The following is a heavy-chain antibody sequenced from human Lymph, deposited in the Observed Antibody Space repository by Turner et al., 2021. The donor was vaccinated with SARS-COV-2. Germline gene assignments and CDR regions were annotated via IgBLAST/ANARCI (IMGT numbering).Heavy chain of an antibody. V-gene: IGHV3-21*01. CDR1: GSPFSSYS. J-gene: IGHJ4*02. Sequence: EVQLVESGGGLVKPGGSLTLSCASAGSPFSSYSMNWVRQAPGKGPEWVSAIISSSSYIYYADSVKGRFTISRDNAKNSLYLQMNSLRAEDTAVYYCARGDYGDYGTVYFDYWGQGTLVTVSS. D-gene: IGHD4-17*01. CDR2: IISSSSYI. CDR3: ARGDYGDYGTVYFDY.